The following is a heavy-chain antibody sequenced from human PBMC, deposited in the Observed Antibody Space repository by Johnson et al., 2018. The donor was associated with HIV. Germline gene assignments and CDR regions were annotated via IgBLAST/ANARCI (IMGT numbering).Heavy chain of an antibody. CDR3: ARESGWGHDAFDI. V-gene: IGHV3-30*02. D-gene: IGHD3-22*01. J-gene: IGHJ3*02. Sequence: QVQLVESGGGLVQPGGSLTLSCAASGFSFSSYGIHWVRQAPGKGLEWVTFIQYDGSSKYSADSVKGRFIISRDISKKTVYLQMNSLRAEDTAVYSCARESGWGHDAFDIWGQGTMVIVSS. CDR1: GFSFSSYG. CDR2: IQYDGSSK.